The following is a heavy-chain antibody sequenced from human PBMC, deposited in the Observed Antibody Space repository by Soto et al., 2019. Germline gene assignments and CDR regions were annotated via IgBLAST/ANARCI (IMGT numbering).Heavy chain of an antibody. D-gene: IGHD3-16*01. CDR3: ARVPSPFDYYYAMDV. CDR2: IYYSGST. Sequence: SETLSLTCTVSGGSISSYYWSWIRQPPGKGLEWIGYIYYSGSTYYNPSLKSRLSISLHTSDNQFSLKFDSVTDADSAVYYCARVPSPFDYYYAMDVWGHGTTVTVSS. CDR1: GGSISSYY. J-gene: IGHJ6*02. V-gene: IGHV4-59*08.